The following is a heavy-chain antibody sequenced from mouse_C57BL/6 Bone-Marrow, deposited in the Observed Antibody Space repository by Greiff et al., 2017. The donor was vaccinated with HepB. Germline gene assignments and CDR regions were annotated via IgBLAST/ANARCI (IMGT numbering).Heavy chain of an antibody. D-gene: IGHD2-5*01. J-gene: IGHJ3*01. CDR1: GFTFSDYY. CDR3: AIYSNYEAWFAY. CDR2: ISNGGGST. Sequence: DVMLVDSGGGLVQPGGSLKLSCAASGFTFSDYYMYWVRQTPEKRLEWVAYISNGGGSTYYPDTVKGRFTISRDNAKNTLYLQMSRLKSEDTAMYYCAIYSNYEAWFAYWGQGTLVTVSA. V-gene: IGHV5-12*01.